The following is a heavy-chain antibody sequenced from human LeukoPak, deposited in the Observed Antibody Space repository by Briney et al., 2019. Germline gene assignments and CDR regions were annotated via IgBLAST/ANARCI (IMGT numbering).Heavy chain of an antibody. CDR3: ARGSSDVYWYLDV. V-gene: IGHV4-59*02. J-gene: IGHJ2*01. CDR1: GDSVSAFY. Sequence: PSETLSLTCTVSGDSVSAFYWSWLRQSPGTGLEWIGFIHYPASTAYNPSLKSRVTISLETSRHLLSQMLPSLTPARTAVFYCARGSSDVYWYLDVWGRGTLVTVSS. D-gene: IGHD6-19*01. CDR2: IHYPAST.